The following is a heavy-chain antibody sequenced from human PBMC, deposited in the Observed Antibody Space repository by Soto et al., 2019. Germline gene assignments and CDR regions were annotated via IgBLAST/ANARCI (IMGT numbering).Heavy chain of an antibody. CDR2: ISHYGNNK. J-gene: IGHJ4*02. Sequence: GGSMRLSCVASGFTFSNYALHWVRQAPGKGPELLSVISHYGNNKYYVDSVKGRFTVSRDNSKNSLYLQMNSLKIEDTAVYYCGRSPRGSGPEDYWGQGTLVTVSS. D-gene: IGHD3-10*01. CDR1: GFTFSNYA. CDR3: GRSPRGSGPEDY. V-gene: IGHV3-30*04.